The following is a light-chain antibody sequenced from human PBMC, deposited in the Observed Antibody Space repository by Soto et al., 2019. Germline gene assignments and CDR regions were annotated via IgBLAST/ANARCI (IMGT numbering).Light chain of an antibody. J-gene: IGKJ4*01. Sequence: EVVLTQSPVTLALSPGERATLSCRASQNVDIYVACYQQKPGQAPRLLIYDASNRATGIPATFSGSGSGTEFPPTISSREPEDFAVYYSQQRQDWLPLTFGGGTKVETK. CDR1: QNVDIY. V-gene: IGKV3-11*01. CDR3: QQRQDWLPLT. CDR2: DAS.